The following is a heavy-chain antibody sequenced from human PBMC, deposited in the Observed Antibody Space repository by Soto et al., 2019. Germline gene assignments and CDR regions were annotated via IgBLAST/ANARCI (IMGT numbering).Heavy chain of an antibody. V-gene: IGHV3-7*05. D-gene: IGHD3-10*01. Sequence: GGSLRLSCAASGFTFSSYWMSWVRQAPGKGLEWVANIKQDGSEKYYVDSVKGRFTISRDNAKNSLYLQMNSLRAEDTAVYYCARQTVRGVIITYRYYSYGMDVWGQGTTVTVSS. CDR2: IKQDGSEK. CDR1: GFTFSSYW. CDR3: ARQTVRGVIITYRYYSYGMDV. J-gene: IGHJ6*02.